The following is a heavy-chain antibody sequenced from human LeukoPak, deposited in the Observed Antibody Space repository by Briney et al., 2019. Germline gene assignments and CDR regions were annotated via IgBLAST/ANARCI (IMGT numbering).Heavy chain of an antibody. CDR1: GFTFSSYW. CDR3: ASAEYCTSTSCRPYYLDY. J-gene: IGHJ4*02. D-gene: IGHD2-2*01. Sequence: PGGSLRLSCAASGFTFSSYWMHWVRQTPGKGLVWVSRINSDGSSTNYADSVKGRFTISRDNSKNTLYLQMNSLRAEDTAVYYCASAEYCTSTSCRPYYLDYWGQGTLVTVSS. CDR2: INSDGSST. V-gene: IGHV3-74*01.